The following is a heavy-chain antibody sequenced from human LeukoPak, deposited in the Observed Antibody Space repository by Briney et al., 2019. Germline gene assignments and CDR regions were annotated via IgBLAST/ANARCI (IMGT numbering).Heavy chain of an antibody. CDR1: GGTFSSYA. Sequence: GASVNVFRKASGGTFSSYAISWVRQPPGRGREGMGGIIPIFGTANYAQKFQGRVTITADESTSTASMELSSLRPEDTAVYYCARPGVGSSSWYYFDYWGQGTLVTVSS. CDR3: ARPGVGSSSWYYFDY. CDR2: IIPIFGTA. J-gene: IGHJ4*02. D-gene: IGHD6-13*01. V-gene: IGHV1-69*01.